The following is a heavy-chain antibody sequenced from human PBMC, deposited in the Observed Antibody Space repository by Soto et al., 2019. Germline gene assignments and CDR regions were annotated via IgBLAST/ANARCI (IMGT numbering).Heavy chain of an antibody. V-gene: IGHV4-30-2*01. J-gene: IGHJ5*02. Sequence: QLQLQESGSGLVKPSQTLSLTCAVSGGCISSGRYSWSWIRQPPGKGLEWNGSIYHSGSTYYIPSLNRRVTISVDRPKNQFSLQLSSVTAADTAVYYCARVPSPWGQGTLVAVSS. CDR1: GGCISSGRYS. CDR2: IYHSGST. CDR3: ARVPSP.